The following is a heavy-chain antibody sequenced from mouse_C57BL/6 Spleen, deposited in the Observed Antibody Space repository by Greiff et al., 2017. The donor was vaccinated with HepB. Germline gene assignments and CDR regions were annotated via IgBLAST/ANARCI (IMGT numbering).Heavy chain of an antibody. V-gene: IGHV1-55*01. Sequence: QVQLQQPGAELVKPGASVKMSCKASGYTFTSYWITWVKQRPGQGLEWIGDIYPGSGSTNYNEKFKSKATLTVDTSSSTAYMQLSSLTSEDSAVYYCARGITAVVATQPYWGQGTTLTVSS. CDR2: IYPGSGST. J-gene: IGHJ2*01. CDR3: ARGITAVVATQPY. CDR1: GYTFTSYW. D-gene: IGHD1-1*01.